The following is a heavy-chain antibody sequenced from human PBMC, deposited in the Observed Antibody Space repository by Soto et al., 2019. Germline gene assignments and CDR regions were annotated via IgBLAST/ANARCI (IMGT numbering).Heavy chain of an antibody. Sequence: QLQLQESGPGLVKPSETLSLTCTVSGGSISSSSYYWGWIRQPPGKGLEWIGSIYYSGSTYYNPSLKSRVSISVDTSKNQFSLKLSSVIAADTAVYYCARHGPLGYCSGGSCPGGMDVWGQGTTVTVSS. D-gene: IGHD2-15*01. CDR1: GGSISSSSYY. CDR2: IYYSGST. V-gene: IGHV4-39*01. CDR3: ARHGPLGYCSGGSCPGGMDV. J-gene: IGHJ6*02.